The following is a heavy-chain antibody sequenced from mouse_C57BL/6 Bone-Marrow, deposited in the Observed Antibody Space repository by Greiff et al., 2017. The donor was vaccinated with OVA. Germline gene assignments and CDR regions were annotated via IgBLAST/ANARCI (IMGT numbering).Heavy chain of an antibody. CDR2: ISNGGGST. Sequence: EVHLVESGGGLVQPGGSLKLSCAASGFTFSDYYMYWVRQTPEKRLEWVAYISNGGGSTYYPDTVKGRFTISRDNAKNTLYLQMSRLKSEDTAMYYCARQGITTRYYAMDYWGQGTSVTVSS. D-gene: IGHD2-4*01. J-gene: IGHJ4*01. V-gene: IGHV5-12*01. CDR1: GFTFSDYY. CDR3: ARQGITTRYYAMDY.